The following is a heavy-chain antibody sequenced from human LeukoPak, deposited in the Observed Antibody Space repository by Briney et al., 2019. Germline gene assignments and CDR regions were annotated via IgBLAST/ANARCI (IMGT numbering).Heavy chain of an antibody. J-gene: IGHJ3*02. V-gene: IGHV4-59*01. CDR2: IYYSGST. CDR1: GGSISSYY. Sequence: KPSETLSLTCTVSGGSISSYYWSWIRQPPGKGLEWIGYIYYSGSTNYNPSLKSRVTISVDTSKNQFSLKLSSVTAADTAVCYCARNSPRGYAHAFDIWGQGTMVTVSS. CDR3: ARNSPRGYAHAFDI. D-gene: IGHD5-12*01.